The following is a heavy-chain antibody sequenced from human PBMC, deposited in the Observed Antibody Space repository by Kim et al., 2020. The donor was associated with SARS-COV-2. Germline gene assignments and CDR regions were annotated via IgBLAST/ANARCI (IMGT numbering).Heavy chain of an antibody. CDR3: ARHGGVPAGGWYYYYYYYMDV. J-gene: IGHJ6*03. CDR1: GGSISSYY. Sequence: SETLSLTCTVSGGSISSYYWSWIRQPPGKGLEWIGYIYYSGSTNYNPSLKSRVTISVDTSKNQFSLKLSSVTAADTAVYYCARHGGVPAGGWYYYYYYYMDVWGKGTTVTVSS. D-gene: IGHD2-2*01. V-gene: IGHV4-59*08. CDR2: IYYSGST.